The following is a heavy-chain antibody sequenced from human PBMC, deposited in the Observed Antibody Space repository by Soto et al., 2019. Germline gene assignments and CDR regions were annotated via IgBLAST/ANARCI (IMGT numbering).Heavy chain of an antibody. CDR1: GGSFSGYY. Sequence: TSETLSLTCAVYGGSFSGYYWSWIRQPPGKGLEWIGEINHSGSTNYNPSLKSRVTISVDTSKNQFSLKLSSVTAADTAVYYCARAPIDYYGSGSYPFYYYYYGMDVWGQGTTVTVS. D-gene: IGHD3-10*01. V-gene: IGHV4-34*01. CDR3: ARAPIDYYGSGSYPFYYYYYGMDV. J-gene: IGHJ6*02. CDR2: INHSGST.